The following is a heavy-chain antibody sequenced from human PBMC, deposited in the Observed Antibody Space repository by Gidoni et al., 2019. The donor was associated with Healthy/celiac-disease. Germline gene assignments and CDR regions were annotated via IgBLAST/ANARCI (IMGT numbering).Heavy chain of an antibody. CDR1: GYTFTSYG. J-gene: IGHJ5*02. CDR2: ISAYNSNT. CDR3: ARDFKQLVREGSWFDP. V-gene: IGHV1-18*04. Sequence: QVQLVQSGAEVKKPGASVKVSCKASGYTFTSYGISWVRQAPGQGLEWMGWISAYNSNTNSAQKLQGRVTMTTDTSTSTAYMELRSLRSDATAVYYCARDFKQLVREGSWFDPWGQGTLVTVSS. D-gene: IGHD6-6*01.